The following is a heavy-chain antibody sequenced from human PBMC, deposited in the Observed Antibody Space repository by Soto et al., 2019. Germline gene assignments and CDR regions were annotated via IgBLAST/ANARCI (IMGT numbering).Heavy chain of an antibody. CDR1: GFTFSSYG. CDR2: IWYDGSNK. V-gene: IGHV3-33*01. Sequence: QVQLVESGGGVVQPGRSLRLSCAASGFTFSSYGMHWVRQAPGKGLEWVAVIWYDGSNKYYADSVKGRFTISRDNSKNTLYLQMNSLRAEDTAVYYCARAWTTAAGMGFDYWGQGTLVTVSS. CDR3: ARAWTTAAGMGFDY. D-gene: IGHD6-13*01. J-gene: IGHJ4*02.